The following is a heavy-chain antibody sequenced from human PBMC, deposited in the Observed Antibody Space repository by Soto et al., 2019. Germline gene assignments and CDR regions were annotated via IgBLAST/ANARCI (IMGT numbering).Heavy chain of an antibody. Sequence: QVQVVQSGAEVKKPGSSVKVSCKASGGTFSDYAISWVRQAPGQGLEWMGGIIPLTETPVYAQTVQGRLTIAADELTCVAYMELSTLRSDDTAVYYCAIGTRSSWSCDFWGQGTVVTVSS. CDR2: IIPLTETP. D-gene: IGHD6-13*01. CDR3: AIGTRSSWSCDF. CDR1: GGTFSDYA. V-gene: IGHV1-69*01. J-gene: IGHJ4*02.